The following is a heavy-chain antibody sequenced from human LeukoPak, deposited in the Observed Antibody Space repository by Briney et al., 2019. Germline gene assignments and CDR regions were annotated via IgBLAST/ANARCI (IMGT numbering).Heavy chain of an antibody. D-gene: IGHD6-13*01. J-gene: IGHJ4*02. V-gene: IGHV1-69*04. Sequence: SVKLSCKASVGTFGSYAISWVRRSAGQRLGWMGRFIPIIGIANYAQKFQGRVTITADKSATTAYKELSSLRSEDAAVYYCERGPSRAAAGLDDWGQGTLVTVSS. CDR3: ERGPSRAAAGLDD. CDR1: VGTFGSYA. CDR2: FIPIIGIA.